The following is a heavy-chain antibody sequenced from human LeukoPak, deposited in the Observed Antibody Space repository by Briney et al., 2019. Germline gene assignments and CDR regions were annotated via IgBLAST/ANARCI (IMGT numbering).Heavy chain of an antibody. Sequence: GGSLRLSCAASGFTFSSYPMSWVRQAPGKGLQWVSAISNGGGSAYYADSVKGRITISRDNSKSTLYLQMNSLRAEDTAVYYCAKDRSGWYKDAFDIWGQGTMVTVSS. J-gene: IGHJ3*02. D-gene: IGHD6-19*01. CDR1: GFTFSSYP. V-gene: IGHV3-23*01. CDR3: AKDRSGWYKDAFDI. CDR2: ISNGGGSA.